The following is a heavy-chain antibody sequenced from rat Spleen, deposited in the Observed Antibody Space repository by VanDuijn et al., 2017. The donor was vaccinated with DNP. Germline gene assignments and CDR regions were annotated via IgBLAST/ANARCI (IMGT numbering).Heavy chain of an antibody. J-gene: IGHJ3*01. CDR1: GFIFSNYW. Sequence: EVQLVESGGGPVQPGRSLKLSCVASGFIFSNYWMTWIRQAPGKGLEWVASISNTGDHTYSSDSVKGRFSLSRDNAKSTLYLQMNSLRSEDTATYYCASNPHIRTAAPFDYWGQGTLVTVSS. D-gene: IGHD3-8*01. CDR2: ISNTGDHT. CDR3: ASNPHIRTAAPFDY. V-gene: IGHV5-31*01.